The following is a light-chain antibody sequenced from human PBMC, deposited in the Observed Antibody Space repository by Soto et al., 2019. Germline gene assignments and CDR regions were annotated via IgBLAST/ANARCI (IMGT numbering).Light chain of an antibody. V-gene: IGKV3-15*01. CDR1: QSVSSN. Sequence: EIVMTQSPATLSVSPGERATLSCRASQSVSSNLAWYQQKPGQAPRLLISGASTKATGIPARFSGSGSGTEFQRTISSLQSEDFAVYYCQQYNNWPLTFGGGTKVEIK. CDR2: GAS. J-gene: IGKJ4*01. CDR3: QQYNNWPLT.